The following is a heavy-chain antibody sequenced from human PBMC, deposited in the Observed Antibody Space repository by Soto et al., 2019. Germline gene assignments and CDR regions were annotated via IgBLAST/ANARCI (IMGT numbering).Heavy chain of an antibody. D-gene: IGHD3-22*01. V-gene: IGHV1-46*01. CDR1: GYTFTSYY. CDR2: INPSGGST. Sequence: ASVKVSCKASGYTFTSYYMHWVRQAPGQGLEWMGIINPSGGSTSYAQKFQGRVTVTRDTSTSTVYMELSSLRSEDTAVYYCARENYYYDSSGYDLGGAFDIWGQGTMVTVSS. J-gene: IGHJ3*02. CDR3: ARENYYYDSSGYDLGGAFDI.